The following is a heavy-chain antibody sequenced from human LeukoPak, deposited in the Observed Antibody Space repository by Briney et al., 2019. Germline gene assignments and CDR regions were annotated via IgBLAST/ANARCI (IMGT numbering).Heavy chain of an antibody. CDR1: GFTFSSYW. CDR2: IKQDGSEK. D-gene: IGHD3-22*01. V-gene: IGHV3-7*01. CDR3: AREGYDSSGSWGYHYYYYMDV. Sequence: PGGSLRLSCAASGFTFSSYWMSWVRQAPGKGLEWVANIKQDGSEKYYVDSVKGRFTISRDNAKNSLYLQMNSLRAEDTAVYYCAREGYDSSGSWGYHYYYYMDVWGKGTTVTVSS. J-gene: IGHJ6*03.